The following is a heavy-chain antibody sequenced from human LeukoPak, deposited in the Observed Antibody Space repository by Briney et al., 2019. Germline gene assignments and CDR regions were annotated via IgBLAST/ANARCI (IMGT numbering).Heavy chain of an antibody. D-gene: IGHD6-19*01. CDR3: ASDSSGILPRFDY. CDR1: GFTFSSYS. Sequence: GGSLRLSCAASGFTFSSYSMNWVRQAPGKGLEWVSYISSSSSTIYYADSVKGRFTISRDNAKNSLYLQMNSLRAEDTTVYYCASDSSGILPRFDYWGQGTLVTVSS. V-gene: IGHV3-48*04. CDR2: ISSSSSTI. J-gene: IGHJ4*02.